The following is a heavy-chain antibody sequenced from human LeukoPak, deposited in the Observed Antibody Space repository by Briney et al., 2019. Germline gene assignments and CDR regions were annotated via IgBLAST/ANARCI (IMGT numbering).Heavy chain of an antibody. D-gene: IGHD6-19*01. V-gene: IGHV3-7*01. Sequence: PGGSLRLSCAASKFIFSDYWMAWVRQAPGKGLEWVANINEDGTDKNYVASLKGRFTISRDTAKNSLYLQMNSLRAEDTAVYYCARVYSSGWYYFDYWGQGTLVTVSS. CDR2: INEDGTDK. CDR1: KFIFSDYW. CDR3: ARVYSSGWYYFDY. J-gene: IGHJ4*02.